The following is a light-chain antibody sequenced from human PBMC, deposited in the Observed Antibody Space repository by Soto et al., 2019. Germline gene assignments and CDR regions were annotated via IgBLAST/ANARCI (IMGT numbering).Light chain of an antibody. Sequence: SYELPQPPSVSVSPGQTARITCSGDALAQQYSYWYQQKPGQAPVLLIYKDTERPSGIPQRFSGSRSGTTVTLTISGVQAEDEADYYCQSSDSSGTYYVFGTGTKVTVL. V-gene: IGLV3-25*02. CDR3: QSSDSSGTYYV. CDR2: KDT. CDR1: ALAQQY. J-gene: IGLJ1*01.